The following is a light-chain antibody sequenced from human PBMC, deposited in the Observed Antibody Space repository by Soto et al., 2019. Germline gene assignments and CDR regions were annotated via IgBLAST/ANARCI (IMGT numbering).Light chain of an antibody. CDR1: QSISSY. V-gene: IGKV1-39*01. CDR2: AAS. CDR3: QQTYSSPIT. J-gene: IGKJ5*01. Sequence: QLNQFPISLSASVGDSIAITCRASQSISSYLNWYQQKPGKAPKLLISAASILQSGVPSRFSGSGSGTDFTLTISNLQPEDFAGYYCQQTYSSPITFGQGTRLEIK.